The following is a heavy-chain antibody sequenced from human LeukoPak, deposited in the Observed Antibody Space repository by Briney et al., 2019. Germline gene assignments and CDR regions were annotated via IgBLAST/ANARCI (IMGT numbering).Heavy chain of an antibody. V-gene: IGHV4-59*01. CDR3: ARAIALIGYCSGGSCSYSVGYMDV. D-gene: IGHD2-15*01. CDR1: GGSISSYY. J-gene: IGHJ6*03. Sequence: SETLSLTCTVSGGSISSYYWSWIRQPPGKGLEWIGYIYYSGSTNYNPSLKSRVTISVDTSKNQFSLKLSSVTAADTAVYYCARAIALIGYCSGGSCSYSVGYMDVWGKGTTVTISS. CDR2: IYYSGST.